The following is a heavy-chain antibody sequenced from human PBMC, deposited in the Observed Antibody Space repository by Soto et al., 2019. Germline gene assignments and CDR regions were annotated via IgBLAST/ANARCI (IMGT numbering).Heavy chain of an antibody. CDR1: GGTFSSYA. CDR3: ARYWYYDFWSGGFDY. D-gene: IGHD3-3*01. Sequence: SVKVSCKASGGTFSSYAISWVRQAPGQGLEWMGGIIPIFGTANYAQKFQGRVTITADESTSTAYMELSSLRSEDTAVYYCARYWYYDFWSGGFDYWGQGTLVTVSS. V-gene: IGHV1-69*01. CDR2: IIPIFGTA. J-gene: IGHJ4*02.